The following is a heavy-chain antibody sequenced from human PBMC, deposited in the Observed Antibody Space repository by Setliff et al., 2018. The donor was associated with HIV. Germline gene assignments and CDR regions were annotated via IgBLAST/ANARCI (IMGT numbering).Heavy chain of an antibody. D-gene: IGHD6-13*01. CDR2: ISGYNDNT. Sequence: ASVKVSCKASGGPFSSYTFSWVRQVPGQGLEWMGWISGYNDNTNYAQKFQGRVTMTTDTTSSTSYMELRSLTSADTAMYYCARIRAAALLNAFDIWGQGTMVTVS. CDR3: ARIRAAALLNAFDI. V-gene: IGHV1-18*01. CDR1: GGPFSSYT. J-gene: IGHJ3*02.